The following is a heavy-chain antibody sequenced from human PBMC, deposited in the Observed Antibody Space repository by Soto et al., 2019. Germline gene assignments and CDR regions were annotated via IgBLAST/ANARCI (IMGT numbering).Heavy chain of an antibody. J-gene: IGHJ6*02. V-gene: IGHV3-13*01. D-gene: IGHD3-16*02. CDR2: IGTAGDT. CDR1: GFTFSSYD. Sequence: GGSLRLSCAASGFTFSSYDMHWVRQATGKGLEWVSAIGTAGDTYYPGSVKGRFTISRENAKNSLYLQMNSLRAEDTAVYYCARVRNYDYVWGSYRYPEAHYYRMDVWGQGTSVTVSS. CDR3: ARVRNYDYVWGSYRYPEAHYYRMDV.